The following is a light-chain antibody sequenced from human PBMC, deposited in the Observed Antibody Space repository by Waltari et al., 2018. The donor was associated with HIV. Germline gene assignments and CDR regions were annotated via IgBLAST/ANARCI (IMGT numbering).Light chain of an antibody. CDR3: QQYKNWPLT. CDR1: QSVSTS. CDR2: DAA. Sequence: EIVMTQCPGPLSVSPGDGPSLSCRASQSVSTSLAWYQQKPGQTPTLIVYDAATKATGVPDRFSGGGSGTDFTLTIRSLQSEDFSVYYCQQYKNWPLTFGGGTKVETK. J-gene: IGKJ4*01. V-gene: IGKV3D-15*01.